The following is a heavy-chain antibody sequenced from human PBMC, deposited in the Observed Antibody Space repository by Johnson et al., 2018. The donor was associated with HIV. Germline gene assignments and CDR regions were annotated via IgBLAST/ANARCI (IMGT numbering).Heavy chain of an antibody. D-gene: IGHD1-26*01. CDR3: AKDGGSYGGAFDI. Sequence: QVQLVESGGGVVRPGGSLRLSCAASGFTFDDYGMTWVRQAPGKGLEWVVVISYDGSNKYFADSVKGRFTISRDNSKNSLYLQMNSLRPEDTAVYYCAKDGGSYGGAFDIWGQGTMVTVSS. CDR1: GFTFDDYG. CDR2: ISYDGSNK. J-gene: IGHJ3*02. V-gene: IGHV3-30*18.